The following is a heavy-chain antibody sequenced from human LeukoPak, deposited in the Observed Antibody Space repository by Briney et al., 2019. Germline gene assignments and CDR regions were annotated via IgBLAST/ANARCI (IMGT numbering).Heavy chain of an antibody. V-gene: IGHV3-74*01. D-gene: IGHD3-10*01. J-gene: IGHJ4*02. CDR1: GFTFGSYW. CDR2: INSDGSST. Sequence: PGGSLRLSCAASGFTFGSYWVHWVRQAPGKGLVWVSRINSDGSSTSYADSVKGRFTISRDNAKNTLYLQMNSLRAEDTAVYYCARGSWGSYFDYWGQGTLVTVSS. CDR3: ARGSWGSYFDY.